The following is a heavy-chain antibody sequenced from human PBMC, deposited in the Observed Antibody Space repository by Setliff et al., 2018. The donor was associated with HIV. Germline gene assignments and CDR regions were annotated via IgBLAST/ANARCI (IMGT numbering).Heavy chain of an antibody. CDR3: ARQLSNSLDY. J-gene: IGHJ4*02. CDR2: ISPNNGDK. CDR1: GYSFTDYF. V-gene: IGHV1-2*02. Sequence: ASVKVSCKASGYSFTDYFMHWVRQAPGQGIEWMGWISPNNGDKNNPQSFQGRVTMTRDTSINTAYMELSGLRSDDTAMYYCARQLSNSLDYWGQGTLVTVSS. D-gene: IGHD7-27*01.